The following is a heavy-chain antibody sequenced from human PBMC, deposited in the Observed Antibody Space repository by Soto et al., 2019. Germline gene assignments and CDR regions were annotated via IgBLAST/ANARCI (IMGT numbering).Heavy chain of an antibody. D-gene: IGHD3-9*01. V-gene: IGHV3-11*01. CDR3: AGTIHLRYFDWLSPYIDY. CDR2: ISSSGSTI. J-gene: IGHJ4*02. Sequence: PGGSLRLSCAASGFTFSDYYMSWIRQAPGKGLEWVSYISSSGSTIYYADSVKGRFTISRDNAKNSLYLQMNSLRAEDTAVYYCAGTIHLRYFDWLSPYIDYPGQATLVTVSS. CDR1: GFTFSDYY.